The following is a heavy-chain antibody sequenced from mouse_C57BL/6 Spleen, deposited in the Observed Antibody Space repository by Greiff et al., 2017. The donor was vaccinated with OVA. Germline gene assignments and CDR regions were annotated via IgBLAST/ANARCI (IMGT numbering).Heavy chain of an antibody. Sequence: VQLQESGAELVRPGASVTLSCKASGYTFTDYEMHWVKQTPVHGLEWIGAIDPETGGTAYNQKFKGKAILTADKSSSTAYMELRSLTSEDSAVYYCTRGGYYDYWGQGTTLTVSS. CDR1: GYTFTDYE. CDR3: TRGGYYDY. CDR2: IDPETGGT. D-gene: IGHD2-3*01. J-gene: IGHJ2*01. V-gene: IGHV1-15*01.